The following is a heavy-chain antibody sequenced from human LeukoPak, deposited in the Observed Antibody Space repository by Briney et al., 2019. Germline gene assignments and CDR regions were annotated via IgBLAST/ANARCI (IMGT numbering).Heavy chain of an antibody. CDR1: GGSLRDYY. J-gene: IGHJ4*02. D-gene: IGHD3-9*01. V-gene: IGHV4-4*07. Sequence: SETLSLTRTVSGGSLRDYYWSWIRQPAGEGLGGIGRIYNSGSTNYNPSLKSRVTMSVDTSKNQFSLKLSSVTAADTAVYYCAREGPPILRYFDWLSAPLDYWGQGTLVTVSS. CDR2: IYNSGST. CDR3: AREGPPILRYFDWLSAPLDY.